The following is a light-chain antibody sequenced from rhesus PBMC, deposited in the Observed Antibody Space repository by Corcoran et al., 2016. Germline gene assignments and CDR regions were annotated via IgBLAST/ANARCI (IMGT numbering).Light chain of an antibody. J-gene: IGKJ2*01. V-gene: IGKV1-33*02. CDR1: QGISNW. CDR3: QQHNSHPPS. CDR2: AAS. Sequence: DIQMTQSPSSLTASVGDRVTITCQASQGISNWLAWYQQKPGKAPKLLIYAASSLQSGVPSRFSGSGSETDFTLTISSLQPEDFATYYCQQHNSHPPSFGQGTKVEIK.